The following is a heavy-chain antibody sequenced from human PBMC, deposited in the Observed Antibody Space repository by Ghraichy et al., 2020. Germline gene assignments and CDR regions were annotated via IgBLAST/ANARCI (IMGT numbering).Heavy chain of an antibody. CDR3: AQGPWLYFDSSGSALAH. Sequence: GGSLRLSCVGSGFTFSDSAMSWFRQAPGKGLEWVSAIRGSGVNVYYVDSVKGRFTISRDNSKNVLHLQMNRLRIEDTAVYYCAQGPWLYFDSSGSALAHRGQGSQLSVPS. D-gene: IGHD3-22*01. J-gene: IGHJ4*02. CDR1: GFTFSDSA. V-gene: IGHV3-23*01. CDR2: IRGSGVNV.